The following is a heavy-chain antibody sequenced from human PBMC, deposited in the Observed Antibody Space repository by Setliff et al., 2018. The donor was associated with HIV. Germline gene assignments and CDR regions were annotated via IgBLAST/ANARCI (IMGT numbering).Heavy chain of an antibody. CDR3: ARDRVEAERGAFDI. J-gene: IGHJ4*03. CDR1: GFTFSSYS. V-gene: IGHV3-30*01. Sequence: GGSLRLSCEAYGFTFSSYSFHWVRQAPGKGLEWVALISHDGNNKFYAPSVKGRFTISRDNSKDTVSLQMTSLTSEDTAMYYCARDRVEAERGAFDIWGQGTMVTVSS. CDR2: ISHDGNNK. D-gene: IGHD1-26*01.